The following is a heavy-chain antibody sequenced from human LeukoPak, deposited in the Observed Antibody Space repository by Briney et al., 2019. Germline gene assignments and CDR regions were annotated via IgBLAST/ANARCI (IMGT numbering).Heavy chain of an antibody. Sequence: VGSLKLSCSASGFSFTSYAMTWVRQAPERGLEWVSEIRPSGDRTFYADSVKGRFTISRDNSKSTVYLQMDSLTADDTAVYYCIRYASGSRYEGAVWGHGTTVTVSS. CDR1: GFSFTSYA. D-gene: IGHD3-10*01. CDR3: IRYASGSRYEGAV. J-gene: IGHJ6*02. CDR2: IRPSGDRT. V-gene: IGHV3-23*01.